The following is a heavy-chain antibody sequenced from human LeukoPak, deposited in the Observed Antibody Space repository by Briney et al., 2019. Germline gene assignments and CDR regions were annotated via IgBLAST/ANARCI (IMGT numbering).Heavy chain of an antibody. CDR3: ASTNYDFWSGYSYNWFDP. J-gene: IGHJ5*02. Sequence: PSETLSLTCTVSGGSISSYYWSWIRQPPGKGLEWIGSIYHSGSTYYNPSLKSRVTISVDTSKNQFSLKLSSVTAADTAVYYCASTNYDFWSGYSYNWFDPWGQGTLVTVSS. D-gene: IGHD3-3*01. CDR1: GGSISSYY. V-gene: IGHV4-59*08. CDR2: IYHSGST.